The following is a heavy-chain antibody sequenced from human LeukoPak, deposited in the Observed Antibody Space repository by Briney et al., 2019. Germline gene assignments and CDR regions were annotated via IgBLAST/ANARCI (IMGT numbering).Heavy chain of an antibody. CDR3: ARDDNIVVVTAIPDAFDI. Sequence: PGGSLRLSCAASGFTFSDYYMSWIRQAPGKGLEWVSYISSSGSTIYYADSVKGRFTISRDNAKNSLYLQMNSLRAEDTAVYYCARDDNIVVVTAIPDAFDIWGQGTMVTVSS. CDR2: ISSSGSTI. J-gene: IGHJ3*02. D-gene: IGHD2-21*02. CDR1: GFTFSDYY. V-gene: IGHV3-11*04.